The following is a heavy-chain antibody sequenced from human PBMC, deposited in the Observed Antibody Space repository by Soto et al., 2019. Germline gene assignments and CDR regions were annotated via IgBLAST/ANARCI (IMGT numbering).Heavy chain of an antibody. D-gene: IGHD1-26*01. CDR2: IVVISNTA. CDR3: ARAIKRWEVHYYFDY. Sequence: QVVLLQSGAEVKEPGSSVRVSCKVSGSTFNNFAFSWVRQAPGHGPEWMGGIVVISNTADYSPRFRDRVTITADPSANTLYMDWRSLTFEDTAVYYCARAIKRWEVHYYFDYWGQGTLVTVSS. V-gene: IGHV1-69*01. J-gene: IGHJ4*02. CDR1: GSTFNNFA.